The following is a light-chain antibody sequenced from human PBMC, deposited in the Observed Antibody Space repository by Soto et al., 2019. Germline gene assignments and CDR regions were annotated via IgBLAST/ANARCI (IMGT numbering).Light chain of an antibody. CDR3: LQRSTCPFT. Sequence: EIVLPRSPATLSLSPGERATLSCRASQSVSRYLVWYQQKPGQAPRLLIYDASNRATGIPARFSGSGSGTDFTLTISSLEPEDLVVYYCLQRSTCPFTVGPGTKVDIK. J-gene: IGKJ3*01. CDR1: QSVSRY. V-gene: IGKV3-11*01. CDR2: DAS.